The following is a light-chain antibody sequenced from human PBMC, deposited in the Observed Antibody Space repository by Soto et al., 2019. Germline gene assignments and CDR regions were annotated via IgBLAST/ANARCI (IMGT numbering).Light chain of an antibody. CDR2: SNT. CDR3: AAWDDSLNGPV. CDR1: SSNIVSNT. Sequence: QSVLTHPPSASGTPGQRVTISCAGSSSNIVSNTVNWYQQLPGTAPKLLIYSNTQRPSGVPDRISGSKSGTSASLAISGLQSEDEADYYCAAWDDSLNGPVFGGGTKLTVL. J-gene: IGLJ2*01. V-gene: IGLV1-44*01.